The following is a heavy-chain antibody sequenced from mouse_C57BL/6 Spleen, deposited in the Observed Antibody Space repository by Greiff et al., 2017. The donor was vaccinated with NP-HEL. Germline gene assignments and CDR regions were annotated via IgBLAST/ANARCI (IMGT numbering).Heavy chain of an antibody. V-gene: IGHV5-16*01. CDR3: ARDADYSNYGFAY. CDR2: INYDGSST. Sequence: EVKLMESEGGLVQPGSSMKLSCTASGFTFSDYYMAWVRQVPEKGLEWVANINYDGSSTYYLDSLKSRFIISRDNAKNILYLQMSSLKSEDTATYYCARDADYSNYGFAYWGQGTLVTVSA. CDR1: GFTFSDYY. D-gene: IGHD2-5*01. J-gene: IGHJ3*01.